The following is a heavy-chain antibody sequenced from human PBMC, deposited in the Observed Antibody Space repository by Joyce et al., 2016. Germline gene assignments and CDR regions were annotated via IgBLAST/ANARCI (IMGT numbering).Heavy chain of an antibody. CDR2: ISYDGSNK. Sequence: QVQLEESGGGVVQPGMSLRLSCAASGFTFSIYGMHWVRQAPGKGLEWVAVISYDGSNKHYRDSVKGRFTISRDNSKNTLYLQMIDLRAEDTAVYYCAKFFMSATPSPNDAFDIWGQGTMVTVSS. V-gene: IGHV3-30*18. CDR1: GFTFSIYG. J-gene: IGHJ3*02. CDR3: AKFFMSATPSPNDAFDI. D-gene: IGHD2-2*01.